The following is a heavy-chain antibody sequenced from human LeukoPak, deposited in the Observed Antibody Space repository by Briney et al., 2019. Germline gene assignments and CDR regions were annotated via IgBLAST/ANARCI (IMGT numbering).Heavy chain of an antibody. CDR1: GFPFIEYS. D-gene: IGHD1-1*01. J-gene: IGHJ4*02. CDR3: ARDHNYAFDN. V-gene: IGHV3-48*01. CDR2: IGIDSGNT. Sequence: GGSLRLSCTASGFPFIEYSMNWVRQAPGKGRGWISYIGIDSGNTKYADSVRGRFTISADKAKNSLYLQMNSPRVEDTAVYYCARDHNYAFDNWGQGTLVSVAS.